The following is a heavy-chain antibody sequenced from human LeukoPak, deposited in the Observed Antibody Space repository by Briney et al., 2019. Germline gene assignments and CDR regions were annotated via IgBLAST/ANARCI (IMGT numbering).Heavy chain of an antibody. CDR2: IKQDGSEK. V-gene: IGHV3-7*03. D-gene: IGHD3-16*01. J-gene: IGHJ5*02. CDR1: GFIFKDYW. Sequence: GGSLRLSCAASGFIFKDYWMIWVRQAPGKGLEWVANIKQDGSEKYYVDSVKGRFTISRDNAKNSLYLQMNTLRAEDTAMYYCAKDAQPRSRWFDPWGQGTLVTVSS. CDR3: AKDAQPRSRWFDP.